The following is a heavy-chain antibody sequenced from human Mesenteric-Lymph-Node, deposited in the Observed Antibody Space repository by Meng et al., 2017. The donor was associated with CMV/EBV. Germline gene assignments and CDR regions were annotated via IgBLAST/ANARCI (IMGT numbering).Heavy chain of an antibody. J-gene: IGHJ4*02. CDR3: AREDSSGWGGDY. D-gene: IGHD6-19*01. V-gene: IGHV1-3*02. CDR1: GYTFTSYA. CDR2: SNAGNGNT. Sequence: ASVKVSCKASGYTFTSYAMHWVRQAPGQRLEWMGWSNAGNGNTKYSQEFQGRVTITRDTSASTAYMELRSLRSDDTAVYYCAREDSSGWGGDYWGQGTLVTVSS.